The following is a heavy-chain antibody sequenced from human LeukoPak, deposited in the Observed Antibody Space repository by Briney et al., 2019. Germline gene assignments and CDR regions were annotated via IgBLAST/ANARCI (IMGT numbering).Heavy chain of an antibody. CDR2: ISPYNGNT. CDR1: GYTFTSYD. D-gene: IGHD3-16*02. Sequence: ASVKVSCKASGYTFTSYDISWVRQAPGQGLEWMGWISPYNGNTNYAQKLQGRVTLTTDTSTSTVYMELRSLRSDDTAVYYCARDLRLRLGELSPPEGYWGQGTLVTVSS. CDR3: ARDLRLRLGELSPPEGY. V-gene: IGHV1-18*04. J-gene: IGHJ4*02.